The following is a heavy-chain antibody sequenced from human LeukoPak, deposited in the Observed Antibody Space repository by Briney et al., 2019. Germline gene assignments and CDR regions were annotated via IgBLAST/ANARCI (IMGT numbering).Heavy chain of an antibody. CDR2: IIPIFGTA. CDR3: ARRPYCGGDCYPEPFDY. J-gene: IGHJ4*02. Sequence: ASVKVSCKASGGTFSTYAIDWVRQAPGQGLEWVGGIIPIFGTANYAQKFQGRVTITADESTSTAYMELSSLRSEDTAVYYCARRPYCGGDCYPEPFDYWGQGTLVTVSS. V-gene: IGHV1-69*13. CDR1: GGTFSTYA. D-gene: IGHD2-21*02.